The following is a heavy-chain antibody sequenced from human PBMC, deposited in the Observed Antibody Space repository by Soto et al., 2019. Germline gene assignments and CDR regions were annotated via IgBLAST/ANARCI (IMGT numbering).Heavy chain of an antibody. CDR1: GFTFSDYY. CDR2: ISSSSSYT. Sequence: GGSLRLSCAASGFTFSDYYMSWIRQAPGKGLEWASYISSSSSYTNYADSVKGRFTISRDNAKNSLYLQMNSLRAEDTAVYYCARTLVGATYYFDYWGQGTLVTVSS. J-gene: IGHJ4*02. V-gene: IGHV3-11*03. CDR3: ARTLVGATYYFDY. D-gene: IGHD1-26*01.